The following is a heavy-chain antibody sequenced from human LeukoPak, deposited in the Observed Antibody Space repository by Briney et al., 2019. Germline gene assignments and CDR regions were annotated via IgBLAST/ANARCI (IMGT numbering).Heavy chain of an antibody. J-gene: IGHJ4*02. CDR2: ISAYNGNT. CDR1: GYTFTSYG. D-gene: IGHD3-9*01. V-gene: IGHV1-18*01. Sequence: ASVKVSCKASGYTFTSYGISWVRQAPGQGLEWMGWISAYNGNTNYAQKLQGRVTMTTDTSTSTAYMELRSLRSDDTAVYYCARGPDRDYDILTGYYSYWGPGTLVTVSS. CDR3: ARGPDRDYDILTGYYSY.